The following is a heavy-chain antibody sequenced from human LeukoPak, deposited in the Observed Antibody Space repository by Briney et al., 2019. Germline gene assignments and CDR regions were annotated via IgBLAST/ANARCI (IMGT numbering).Heavy chain of an antibody. CDR3: ARGVKRYYGSGSYHPDAFDI. J-gene: IGHJ3*02. CDR2: MNHSGST. D-gene: IGHD3-10*01. V-gene: IGHV4-34*01. Sequence: KPSETLSLTCAVYGGSFSGYYWSWIRQPPGKGLEWIGEMNHSGSTNYNPSLKSRVTISVDTSKNQFSLKLSSVTAADTAVYYCARGVKRYYGSGSYHPDAFDIWGQGTMVTVSS. CDR1: GGSFSGYY.